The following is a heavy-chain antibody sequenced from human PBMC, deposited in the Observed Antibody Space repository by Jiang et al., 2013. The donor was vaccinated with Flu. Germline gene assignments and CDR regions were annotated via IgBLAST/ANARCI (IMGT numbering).Heavy chain of an antibody. Sequence: LGRTYYRSKWYNDYAVSVKSRITINPDTSKNQFSLQLNSVTPEDTAVYYCARAGRFSTTMIVRGNWFDPWGQGTLVTVSS. J-gene: IGHJ5*02. CDR3: ARAGRFSTTMIVRGNWFDP. CDR2: TYYRSKWYN. V-gene: IGHV6-1*01. D-gene: IGHD3-22*01.